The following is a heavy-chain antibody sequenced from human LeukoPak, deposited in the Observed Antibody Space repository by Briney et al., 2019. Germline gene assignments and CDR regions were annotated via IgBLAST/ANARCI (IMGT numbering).Heavy chain of an antibody. CDR3: ARRFWNVNWFDP. CDR2: ISAYNGNT. J-gene: IGHJ5*02. D-gene: IGHD1-1*01. V-gene: IGHV1-18*01. CDR1: GYTFTSYG. Sequence: GASVKVSCKASGYTFTSYGIGWVRQAPGQGLEWMGWISAYNGNTNYAQKLQGRVTMTTDTSTSTAYMELRSLRSDDTAVYYCARRFWNVNWFDPWAREPWSPSPQ.